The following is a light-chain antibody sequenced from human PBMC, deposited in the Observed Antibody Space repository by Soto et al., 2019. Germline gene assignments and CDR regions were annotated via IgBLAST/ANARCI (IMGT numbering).Light chain of an antibody. Sequence: DIQMTQSQSSLSASVGDKVTITCRASQSISRFLAWYQQEPGKIPKLLIYSASTLQSGVPSRFSGSGSGTDFTLTISSLQPEDVATYYCQHYINAPLTFGGGTKVEIK. CDR3: QHYINAPLT. V-gene: IGKV1-27*01. J-gene: IGKJ4*01. CDR1: QSISRF. CDR2: SAS.